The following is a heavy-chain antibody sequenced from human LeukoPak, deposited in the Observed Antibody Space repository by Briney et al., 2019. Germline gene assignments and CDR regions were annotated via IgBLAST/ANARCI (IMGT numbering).Heavy chain of an antibody. J-gene: IGHJ5*02. CDR1: GYTLTELS. Sequence: ASVKVSCKVSGYTLTELSMHWVRQAPGKGLEWMGGFDPEDGETIYAQKFQGRVTMTEDTSTDTAYMELSSLRSDDTAVYYCARGRGTVVTSSHWFDPWGQGTLVTVSS. CDR3: ARGRGTVVTSSHWFDP. D-gene: IGHD4-23*01. V-gene: IGHV1-24*01. CDR2: FDPEDGET.